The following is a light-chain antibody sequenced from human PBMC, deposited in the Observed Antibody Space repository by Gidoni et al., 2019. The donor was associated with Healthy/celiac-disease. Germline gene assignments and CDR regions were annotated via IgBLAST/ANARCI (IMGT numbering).Light chain of an antibody. Sequence: QSVLTQLPSVSPAPGQQVTISCSGSSSNIGNKYVSWYQQLPGTAPKLLIYDNNKLPAGIPDRFSGSKSGTSATLGITGLQTGDEADYYCGTWDSSLSAVVFGGGTKLTVL. V-gene: IGLV1-51*01. CDR2: DNN. CDR1: SSNIGNKY. J-gene: IGLJ2*01. CDR3: GTWDSSLSAVV.